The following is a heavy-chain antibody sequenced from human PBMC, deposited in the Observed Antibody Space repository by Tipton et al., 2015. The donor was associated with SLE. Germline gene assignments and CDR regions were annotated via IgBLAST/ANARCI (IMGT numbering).Heavy chain of an antibody. J-gene: IGHJ4*02. CDR2: IGHSDYTI. CDR1: GYTFSSYS. CDR3: ARSDWKRFDK. V-gene: IGHV3-48*02. D-gene: IGHD1-1*01. Sequence: SLRLSCAASGYTFSSYSMNWARQAPGKGMEWDSYIGHSDYTIWYTDSVKGRFTISRDDAKNSLYLQMNSLRDEDTAVYYCARSDWKRFDKWGQGTLVTVSS.